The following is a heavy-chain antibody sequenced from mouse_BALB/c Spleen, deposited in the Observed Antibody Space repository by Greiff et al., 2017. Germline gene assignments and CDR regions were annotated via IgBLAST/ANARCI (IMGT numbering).Heavy chain of an antibody. CDR1: GYTFTDYA. Sequence: QVQLQQSGAELVRPGVSVKISCKGSGYTFTDYAMHWVKQSHAKSLEWIGVISTYYGDASYNQKFKGKATMTVDKSSSTAYMELARLTSEDSAIYYCARSPTMITTRAWFAYWGQGTLVTVSA. D-gene: IGHD2-4*01. CDR2: ISTYYGDA. V-gene: IGHV1S137*01. J-gene: IGHJ3*01. CDR3: ARSPTMITTRAWFAY.